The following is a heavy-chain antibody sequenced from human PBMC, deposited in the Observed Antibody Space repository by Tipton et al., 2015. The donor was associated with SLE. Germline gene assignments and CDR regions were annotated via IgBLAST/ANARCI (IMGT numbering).Heavy chain of an antibody. D-gene: IGHD4-11*01. CDR3: AREFLNPVTTVHYYFDL. Sequence: TLSLTCTVSGDSISSSFYYWGWIRRTPGKGLEWVASVHYSGSTDYNPSLRSRVTISIDTSKNQFFLELNSATAADTAVYYCAREFLNPVTTVHYYFDLWGRSTLVTVSS. V-gene: IGHV4-39*02. CDR2: VHYSGST. CDR1: GDSISSSFYY. J-gene: IGHJ2*01.